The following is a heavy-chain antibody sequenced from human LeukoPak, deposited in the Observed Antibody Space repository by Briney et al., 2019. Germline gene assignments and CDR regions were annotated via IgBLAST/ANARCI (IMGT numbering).Heavy chain of an antibody. CDR1: GFTFSTYG. CDR2: IRYDGSND. Sequence: GGSLGLSCAASGFTFSTYGMHWVRQAPGKGLEWVAFIRYDGSNDYYADSVRGRFSISRDNSKNTLYLQMSSLTPEDTVVYYCAKDLFTEWLPMDVWGKGTTVTVSS. V-gene: IGHV3-30*02. D-gene: IGHD3-3*01. J-gene: IGHJ6*03. CDR3: AKDLFTEWLPMDV.